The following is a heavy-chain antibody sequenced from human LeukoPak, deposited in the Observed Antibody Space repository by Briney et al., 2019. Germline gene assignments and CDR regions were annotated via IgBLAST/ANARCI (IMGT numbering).Heavy chain of an antibody. D-gene: IGHD1-26*01. Sequence: SETLSLTCTVSGGSISTSSYYWGWVRQPPGKGLEWIGNIFYSGNTNYNPSLKSRVIISVDTSKNQFSLKLSSVTAADTAVYYCARYSGSYYRPRYFDYWGQGTLVTVSS. CDR1: GGSISTSSYY. CDR3: ARYSGSYYRPRYFDY. V-gene: IGHV4-39*07. J-gene: IGHJ4*02. CDR2: IFYSGNT.